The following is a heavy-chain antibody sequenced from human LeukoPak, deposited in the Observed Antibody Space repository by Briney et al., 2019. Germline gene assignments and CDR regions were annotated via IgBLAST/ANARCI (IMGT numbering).Heavy chain of an antibody. CDR1: GFTFSSYA. D-gene: IGHD2-21*01. J-gene: IGHJ4*02. CDR3: AKGAVPVIAMNYFDN. V-gene: IGHV3-23*01. Sequence: GGSLRLSCAASGFTFSSYAMSWVRQAPGKGLEWVSVISGSGGITYYEDSVKGRFTISRDNSKNTLCLQMNSLRAEDTAVYYCAKGAVPVIAMNYFDNWGQGTLVTVSS. CDR2: ISGSGGIT.